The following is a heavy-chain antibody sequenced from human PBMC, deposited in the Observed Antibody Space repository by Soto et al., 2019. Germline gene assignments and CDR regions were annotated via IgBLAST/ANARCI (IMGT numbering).Heavy chain of an antibody. CDR3: ARDSQFLEWSASYYGMDV. CDR2: IYTSGST. Sequence: SETLSLTCTVSGGSISSYYWSWILQPAWKGLEWIGRIYTSGSTNYNPSLKSRVTMSVDTSKNQFSLKLSSVTAADTAVYYCARDSQFLEWSASYYGMDVWGQGTTVTVSS. J-gene: IGHJ6*02. CDR1: GGSISSYY. V-gene: IGHV4-4*07. D-gene: IGHD3-3*01.